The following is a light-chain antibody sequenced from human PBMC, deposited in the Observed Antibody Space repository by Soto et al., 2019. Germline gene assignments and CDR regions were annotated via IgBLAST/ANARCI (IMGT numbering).Light chain of an antibody. CDR2: GAS. J-gene: IGKJ4*01. CDR3: QQYSNWPLLS. V-gene: IGKV3-15*01. Sequence: EVVLTQSPATLSVSPGAGATLSCRASQSVGSNLAWYQQKPGQTPRVLIYGASTRAIGIPARFSGSGFGTKFTLTISSLQSEDFVVYYCQQYSNWPLLSFGGGTKVDIK. CDR1: QSVGSN.